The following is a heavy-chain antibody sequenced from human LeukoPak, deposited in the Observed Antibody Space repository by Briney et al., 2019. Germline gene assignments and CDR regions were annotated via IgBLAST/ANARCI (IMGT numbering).Heavy chain of an antibody. Sequence: PGGSLRLSCAASGFTFSSYSMNWVRQAPGKGLEWVSSISSSSSYIYYADSVKGRFTISRDNAKNSLYLQMNSLRAEDTAVYYCARDDGLDYDSSGPHDAFDIWGQGTMVTVSS. CDR1: GFTFSSYS. D-gene: IGHD3-22*01. J-gene: IGHJ3*02. CDR3: ARDDGLDYDSSGPHDAFDI. V-gene: IGHV3-21*01. CDR2: ISSSSSYI.